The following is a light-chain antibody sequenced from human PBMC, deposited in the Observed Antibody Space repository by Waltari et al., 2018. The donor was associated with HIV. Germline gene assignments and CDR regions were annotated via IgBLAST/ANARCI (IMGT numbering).Light chain of an antibody. CDR3: TSFRPTSAPVV. Sequence: QPALTQPAAVSGSPGQSITISCTGTSSDVGGYNYVSWFLQRPGQAPKLMIYDVTHPPSGVSNRFSGSKSANTASLTISGLQVEDEGDYYCTSFRPTSAPVVFGGGTKLTVL. CDR2: DVT. V-gene: IGLV2-14*01. J-gene: IGLJ2*01. CDR1: SSDVGGYNY.